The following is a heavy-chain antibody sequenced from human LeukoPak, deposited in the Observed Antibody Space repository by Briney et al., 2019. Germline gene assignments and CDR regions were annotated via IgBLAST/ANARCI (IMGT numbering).Heavy chain of an antibody. CDR2: IYPGDSDI. J-gene: IGHJ3*02. Sequence: RGESLKISCKGSGYSFTTYWIAWVRQMPGKGLEWMVIIYPGDSDIRYSPSFQGQVTISADKSISTAYLQWSGLKASDTAMFYCARLQPPLLGYYFDNRGYLGAFDIWGQGTMVTVSS. V-gene: IGHV5-51*01. D-gene: IGHD3-22*01. CDR1: GYSFTTYW. CDR3: ARLQPPLLGYYFDNRGYLGAFDI.